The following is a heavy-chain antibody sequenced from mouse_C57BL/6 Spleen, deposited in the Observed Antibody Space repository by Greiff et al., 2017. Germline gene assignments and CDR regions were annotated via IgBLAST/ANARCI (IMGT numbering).Heavy chain of an antibody. D-gene: IGHD2-3*01. J-gene: IGHJ1*03. V-gene: IGHV1-82*01. CDR1: GYAFSSSW. Sequence: VKLQQSGPELVKPGASVKISCKASGYAFSSSWMNWVKQRPGKGLEWIGRIYPGDGDTNYNGKFKGKATLTADKSSSTAYMQLSSLTSEDSAVYFCARYQIYDGYWYFDVWGTGTTVTVSS. CDR2: IYPGDGDT. CDR3: ARYQIYDGYWYFDV.